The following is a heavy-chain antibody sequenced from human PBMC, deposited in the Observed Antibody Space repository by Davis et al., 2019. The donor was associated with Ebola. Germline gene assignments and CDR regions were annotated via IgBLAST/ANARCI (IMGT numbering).Heavy chain of an antibody. CDR2: IYDQST. J-gene: IGHJ4*02. D-gene: IGHD6-19*01. CDR1: GVTVSGNH. V-gene: IGHV3-53*05. CDR3: ATTQWLREFDT. Sequence: GESLKISCTASGVTVSGNHMSWVRQAPGKGLEWVSVIYDQSTAYADAVRGRFIISRDKSNNSLYLEMSSLRVDDTAVYYCATTQWLREFDTWGQGTLVTVSS.